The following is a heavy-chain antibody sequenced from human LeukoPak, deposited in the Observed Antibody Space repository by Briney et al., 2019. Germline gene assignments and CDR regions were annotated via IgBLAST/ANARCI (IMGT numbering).Heavy chain of an antibody. CDR1: GYTLTELS. D-gene: IGHD3-10*01. V-gene: IGHV1-24*01. Sequence: ASVKVSCTVSGYTLTELSMHWVRQAPGKGLEWMGGFDPEDGETIYAQKFQGRVTMTEDTSTDTAYMELSSLRSEDTAVYYCAVLLWFGELGDYWGQGTLVTVSS. J-gene: IGHJ4*02. CDR3: AVLLWFGELGDY. CDR2: FDPEDGET.